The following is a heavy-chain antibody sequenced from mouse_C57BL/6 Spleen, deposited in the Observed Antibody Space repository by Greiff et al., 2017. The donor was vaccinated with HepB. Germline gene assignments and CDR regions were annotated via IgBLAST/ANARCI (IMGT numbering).Heavy chain of an antibody. CDR3: AREGGYDYENYAMDY. Sequence: QVQLQQSGTELVKPGASVKLSCKASGYTFTSYWMHWVKQRPGQGLEWIGNINPSNGGTNYNEKFKSKATLTVDKSSSTAYMQLSSLTSEDSAVYYCAREGGYDYENYAMDYWGQGTSVTVSS. V-gene: IGHV1-53*01. CDR2: INPSNGGT. J-gene: IGHJ4*01. D-gene: IGHD2-4*01. CDR1: GYTFTSYW.